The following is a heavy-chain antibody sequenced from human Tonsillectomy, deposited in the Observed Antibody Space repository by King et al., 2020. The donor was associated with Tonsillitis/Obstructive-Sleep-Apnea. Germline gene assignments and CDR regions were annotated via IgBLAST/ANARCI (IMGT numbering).Heavy chain of an antibody. Sequence: VQLVESGGGLVQPGGSLRLSCAASGFTFSSYSMNWVRQAPGKGLEWVSYISSSSSTIYYADSVKGRFTISRDNAKNSRYLQMNSLRDEDTAVYYCARDSWNNSSSWPLYYYYMDVWGKGTTVTVSS. CDR3: ARDSWNNSSSWPLYYYYMDV. D-gene: IGHD6-13*01. V-gene: IGHV3-48*02. CDR2: ISSSSSTI. J-gene: IGHJ6*03. CDR1: GFTFSSYS.